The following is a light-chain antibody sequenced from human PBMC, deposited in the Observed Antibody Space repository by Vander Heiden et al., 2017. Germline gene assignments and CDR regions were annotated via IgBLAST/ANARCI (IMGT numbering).Light chain of an antibody. CDR2: AAS. CDR1: QGIRND. CDR3: LQDYSYPRT. V-gene: IGKV1-6*01. Sequence: IQMTQSPSSLSASVGDRVIITCRASQGIRNDLSWYQQRPGKAPKLLIYAASSLQTGVPLRFSGSGSGTDFTLTISSLQPEDFATYYCLQDYSYPRTFGQGTKVEIK. J-gene: IGKJ1*01.